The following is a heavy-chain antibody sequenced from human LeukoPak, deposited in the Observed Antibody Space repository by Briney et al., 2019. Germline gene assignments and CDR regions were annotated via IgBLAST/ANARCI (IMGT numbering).Heavy chain of an antibody. CDR2: IWYDGSNK. V-gene: IGHV3-33*01. Sequence: QSGGSLRLSCAASGFTFSSYGMHWVRQAPDKGLEWVAVIWYDGSNKYYADSVKGRFTISRDNSKNTLYLQMNSLRAEDTAVYYCARDLWFGELSPMDVWGQGTTVTVSS. CDR3: ARDLWFGELSPMDV. D-gene: IGHD3-10*01. CDR1: GFTFSSYG. J-gene: IGHJ6*02.